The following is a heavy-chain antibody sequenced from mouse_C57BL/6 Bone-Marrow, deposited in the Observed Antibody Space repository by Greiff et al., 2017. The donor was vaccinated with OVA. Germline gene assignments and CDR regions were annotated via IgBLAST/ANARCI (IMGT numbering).Heavy chain of an antibody. J-gene: IGHJ1*03. D-gene: IGHD4-1*02. CDR3: ASTNWDWYFDV. V-gene: IGHV5-17*01. CDR1: GFTFSDYG. Sequence: EVKLVESGGGLVKPGGSLKLSCAASGFTFSDYGMHWVRQAPEKGLEWVEYISSGSSTIYYADTVKGRFTISRDNAKNTLFLQMTSLRSEDTAMYYCASTNWDWYFDVWGTGTTVTVSS. CDR2: ISSGSSTI.